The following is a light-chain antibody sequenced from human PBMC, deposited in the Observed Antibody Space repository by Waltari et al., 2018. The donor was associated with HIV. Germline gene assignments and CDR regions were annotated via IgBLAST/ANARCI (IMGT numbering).Light chain of an antibody. Sequence: QSVLTQPPSAFGSPGQRLTIPCSGSSPNSGSNAVNWYPHPPGTAPTLLIFGNDQRPSGVPARFSGSKSGTSASLAISGLRSEDEGEYYCASWDGSLKVVVFGGGTKLTV. CDR1: SPNSGSNA. J-gene: IGLJ2*01. CDR3: ASWDGSLKVVV. V-gene: IGLV1-44*01. CDR2: GND.